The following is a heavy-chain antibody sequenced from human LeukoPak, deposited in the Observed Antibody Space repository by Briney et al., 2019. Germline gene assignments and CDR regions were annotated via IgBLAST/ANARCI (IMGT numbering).Heavy chain of an antibody. CDR1: GFPFSYDW. V-gene: IGHV3-23*01. Sequence: GGSLRLSCAASGFPFSYDWMHWVRQAPGMGLEWVSSISADGQVTYYADSVEGRFTVSRDNSKSTLYLQLNSLRAEDTATYYCARDPYNSILYRLAHWGQGTLVTVSS. D-gene: IGHD3-10*01. J-gene: IGHJ4*02. CDR3: ARDPYNSILYRLAH. CDR2: ISADGQVT.